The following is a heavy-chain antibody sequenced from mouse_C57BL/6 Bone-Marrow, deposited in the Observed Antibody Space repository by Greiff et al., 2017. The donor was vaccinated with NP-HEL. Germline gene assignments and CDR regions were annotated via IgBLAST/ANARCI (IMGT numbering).Heavy chain of an antibody. CDR2: IDPSDSYT. D-gene: IGHD1-1*01. V-gene: IGHV1-69*01. J-gene: IGHJ1*03. Sequence: QVQLQQPGAELVMPGASVKLSCKASGYTFTSYWMHWVKQRPGQGLEWIGEIDPSDSYTNYNQKFKGKSTLTVDKSSSTAYMQLSSLTSEDSAVYYCASYCGSSYGWYFDVWGTGTTVTVSS. CDR1: GYTFTSYW. CDR3: ASYCGSSYGWYFDV.